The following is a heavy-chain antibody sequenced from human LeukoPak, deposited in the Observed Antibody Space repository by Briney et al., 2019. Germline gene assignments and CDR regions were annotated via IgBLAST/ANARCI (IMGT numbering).Heavy chain of an antibody. J-gene: IGHJ4*02. Sequence: SETLSLTCTVSDDSISDYYRGWIRQPPGKGLEWIGEINHSGSTNYNPSLKSRVTISVDTSKNQFSLKLSSVTAADTAVYYCARGTVATAMDYWGQGTLVTVSS. CDR1: DDSISDYY. CDR3: ARGTVATAMDY. CDR2: INHSGST. V-gene: IGHV4-34*01. D-gene: IGHD6-25*01.